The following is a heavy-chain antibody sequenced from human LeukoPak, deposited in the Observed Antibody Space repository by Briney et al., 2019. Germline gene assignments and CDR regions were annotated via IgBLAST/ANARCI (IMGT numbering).Heavy chain of an antibody. CDR3: AREIVATIGGAFDI. J-gene: IGHJ3*02. D-gene: IGHD5-12*01. Sequence: GASVKVSCKASGYTFSDDHLHWVRQAPGHGLEWMGWINPHSGGTHYAQKFQGRVTMTRDTSVSTAYMELSSLRSDDTAVYFCAREIVATIGGAFDIWGQGTTVTVSS. CDR1: GYTFSDDH. V-gene: IGHV1-2*02. CDR2: INPHSGGT.